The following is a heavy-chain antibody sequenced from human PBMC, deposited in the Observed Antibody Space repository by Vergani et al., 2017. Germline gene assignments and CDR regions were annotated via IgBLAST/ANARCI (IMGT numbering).Heavy chain of an antibody. J-gene: IGHJ3*01. D-gene: IGHD3-9*01. Sequence: QVQLVQSGAEVKKPGASVRVSCKASGFTFTSYHIHWVRQAPGQGLEWLGRLVPIFGTANYAQRFQGRVTITADESTSTAYMELSSLRSEDTAVYYCARESSYDDILTGLAFDVWGQGTMVTVSA. CDR2: LVPIFGTA. CDR1: GFTFTSYH. V-gene: IGHV1-69*18. CDR3: ARESSYDDILTGLAFDV.